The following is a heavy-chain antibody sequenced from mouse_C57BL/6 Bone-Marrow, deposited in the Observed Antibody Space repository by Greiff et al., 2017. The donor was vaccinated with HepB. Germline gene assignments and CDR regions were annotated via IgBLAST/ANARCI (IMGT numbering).Heavy chain of an antibody. CDR3: ARSLYYDYDEGY. D-gene: IGHD2-4*01. CDR2: INPSSGYT. J-gene: IGHJ2*01. V-gene: IGHV1-4*01. Sequence: VQLQQSGAELARPGASVKMSCKASGYTFTSYTMHWVKQRPGQGLEWIGYINPSSGYTKYNQKFKDKATLTADKSSSTAYMQLSSLTSEDSAVYYCARSLYYDYDEGYWGQGTTLTVSS. CDR1: GYTFTSYT.